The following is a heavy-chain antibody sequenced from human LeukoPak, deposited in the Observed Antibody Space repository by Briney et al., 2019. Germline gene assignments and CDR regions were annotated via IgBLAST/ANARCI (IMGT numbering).Heavy chain of an antibody. V-gene: IGHV4-59*01. CDR2: IYYSGST. CDR1: GGSISSYY. Sequence: SETLSLTCTVSGGSISSYYWSWIWQPPGKGLEWIGYIYYSGSTNYNPSLKSRVTISVDTSKNQFSLKLSSVTAADTAVYYCARDVLQGAFDIWGQGTMVTVSS. D-gene: IGHD4/OR15-4a*01. CDR3: ARDVLQGAFDI. J-gene: IGHJ3*02.